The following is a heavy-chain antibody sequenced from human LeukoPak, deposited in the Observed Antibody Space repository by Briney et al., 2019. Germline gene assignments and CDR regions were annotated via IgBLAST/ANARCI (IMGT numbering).Heavy chain of an antibody. V-gene: IGHV3-33*01. D-gene: IGHD3-16*01. J-gene: IGHJ4*02. Sequence: PGRSLRLSCAASGFIFSNYGMHCVRQAPGKRLEWVAVIWNDGSETFHADSVKGRFRIARDNSKNTLYLQMNSLRAEDTAVYFCARDRGRAWYGPPDYWGQGTLVTVSS. CDR1: GFIFSNYG. CDR3: ARDRGRAWYGPPDY. CDR2: IWNDGSET.